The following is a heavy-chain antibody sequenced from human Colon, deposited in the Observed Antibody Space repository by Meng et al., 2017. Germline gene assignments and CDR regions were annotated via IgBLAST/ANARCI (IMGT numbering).Heavy chain of an antibody. CDR1: GDSITRGGYH. V-gene: IGHV4-31*03. J-gene: IGHJ4*02. CDR2: IYYGGSA. Sequence: GPLPESGPGLVTPSQTLSLLCSVSGDSITRGGYHWSWVRQRPGRGLEWVGHIYYGGSAFYNPALRSRLTMSTDRSANQFSLRVTSVTAADTATYFCARGLKGSLEFWGQGALVTVSS. D-gene: IGHD3-10*01. CDR3: ARGLKGSLEF.